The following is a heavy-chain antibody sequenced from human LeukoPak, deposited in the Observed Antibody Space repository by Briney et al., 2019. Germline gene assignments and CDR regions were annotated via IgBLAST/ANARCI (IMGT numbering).Heavy chain of an antibody. D-gene: IGHD2-15*01. CDR3: AKDLAGSPPLPFDP. Sequence: GGSLRLSCAPSGFTFISYAISWVRQAPRKGLEWVSAISGSGCSTYYADSVKGRFTISRDNSKNTMYLQMNSLRAEDTAVYYCAKDLAGSPPLPFDPWGQGTLVAVSS. V-gene: IGHV3-23*01. CDR1: GFTFISYA. CDR2: ISGSGCST. J-gene: IGHJ5*02.